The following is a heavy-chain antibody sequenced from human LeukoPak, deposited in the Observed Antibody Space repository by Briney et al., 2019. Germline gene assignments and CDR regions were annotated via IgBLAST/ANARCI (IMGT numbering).Heavy chain of an antibody. J-gene: IGHJ5*02. Sequence: SETLSLTCTVSGGSISSSSYYWGWIRQPPGKGLEWIGSIYYSGSTYYNPSLKSRVTISVDTSKNQFSLKLSSVTAADTAVYYCARRATYYDFWSGHGTFDPWGQGTLVTASS. CDR3: ARRATYYDFWSGHGTFDP. D-gene: IGHD3-3*01. CDR2: IYYSGST. CDR1: GGSISSSSYY. V-gene: IGHV4-39*01.